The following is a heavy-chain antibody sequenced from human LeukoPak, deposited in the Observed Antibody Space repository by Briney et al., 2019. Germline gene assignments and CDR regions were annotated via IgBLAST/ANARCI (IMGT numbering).Heavy chain of an antibody. D-gene: IGHD5-18*01. CDR1: GYSFTSYW. V-gene: IGHV5-51*01. J-gene: IGHJ4*02. Sequence: GESLQISCKGSGYSFTSYWIGWVRQMPGKGLEWMGIIYPGDSDTRYSPSFQGQVTISADKSISTAYLQWSSLKASDTAMYYCARSVSSGYSYGGGDFDYWGQGTLVTVSS. CDR3: ARSVSSGYSYGGGDFDY. CDR2: IYPGDSDT.